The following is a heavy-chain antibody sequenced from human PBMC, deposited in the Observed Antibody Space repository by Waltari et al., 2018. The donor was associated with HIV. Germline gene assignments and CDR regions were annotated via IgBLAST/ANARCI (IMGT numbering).Heavy chain of an antibody. Sequence: QVQLVESGGGVVQPGRSLRLSCAASGFTFSSYAMHWVRQAPGKGLAWVAVISYDGSNKYYADSVKGRFTISRDNSKNTLYLQMNSLRAEDTAVYYCARGGDEYYYDSSGLSGDYWGQGTLVTVSS. CDR1: GFTFSSYA. CDR2: ISYDGSNK. D-gene: IGHD3-22*01. V-gene: IGHV3-30*04. CDR3: ARGGDEYYYDSSGLSGDY. J-gene: IGHJ4*02.